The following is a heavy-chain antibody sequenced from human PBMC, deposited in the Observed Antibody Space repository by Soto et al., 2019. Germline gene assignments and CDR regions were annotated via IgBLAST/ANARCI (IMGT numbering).Heavy chain of an antibody. CDR3: ARDRITIFGVVPTVPPNYGMDV. CDR1: GYTFTSYA. CDR2: INAGNGNT. J-gene: IGHJ6*02. D-gene: IGHD3-3*01. V-gene: IGHV1-3*01. Sequence: ASVKVSCKASGYTFTSYAMHWVRQAPGQRLEWMGWINAGNGNTKYSQKFQGRVTITRDTSISTAYMELSRLRSDDTAVYYCARDRITIFGVVPTVPPNYGMDVWGQGTTVTVSS.